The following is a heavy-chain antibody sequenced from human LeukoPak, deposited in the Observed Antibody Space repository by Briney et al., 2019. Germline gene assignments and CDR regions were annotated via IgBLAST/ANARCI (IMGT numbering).Heavy chain of an antibody. CDR1: GGTFSSYA. V-gene: IGHV1-69*13. CDR3: ARSPDHHPLDY. CDR2: IIPIFGTA. J-gene: IGHJ4*02. Sequence: ASVKVSCKASGGTFSSYAISWVRQAPGQGLEWMGGIIPIFGTANYAQKFQGRVTITADESTSTAYMELRSLRSDDTAVYYCARSPDHHPLDYWGQGTLVTVSS. D-gene: IGHD1-14*01.